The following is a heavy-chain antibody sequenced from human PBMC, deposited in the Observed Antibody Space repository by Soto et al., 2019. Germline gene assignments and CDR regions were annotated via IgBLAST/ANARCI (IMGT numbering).Heavy chain of an antibody. J-gene: IGHJ5*02. Sequence: GGSLILSCGASGFTFTNYAMTWVRQAPGKGLEWVSTISGRGDSPYFADSVQGRFTISRDNSQNTLYLQMNRLRADDTAVYYCAKARTSSTWYQFDPWGQGTLVTV. CDR2: ISGRGDSP. D-gene: IGHD6-13*01. CDR1: GFTFTNYA. V-gene: IGHV3-23*01. CDR3: AKARTSSTWYQFDP.